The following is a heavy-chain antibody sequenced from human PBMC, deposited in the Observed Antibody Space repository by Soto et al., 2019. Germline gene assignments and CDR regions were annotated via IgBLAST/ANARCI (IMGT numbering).Heavy chain of an antibody. CDR2: IYTSGST. V-gene: IGHV4-4*07. CDR1: GGSISSYY. CDR3: ARDPGHLAVRRGGHFDY. J-gene: IGHJ4*02. D-gene: IGHD3-10*01. Sequence: SLTCTVSGGSISSYYWSWIRQPAGKGLEWIGRIYTSGSTNYNPSLKSRVTMSVDTSKNQFSLKLSSVTAADTAVYYCARDPGHLAVRRGGHFDYWGQGTLVTVSS.